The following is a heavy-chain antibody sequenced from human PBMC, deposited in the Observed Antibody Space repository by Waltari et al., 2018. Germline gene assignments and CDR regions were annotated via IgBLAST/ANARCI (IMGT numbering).Heavy chain of an antibody. CDR1: GFTFSNAW. CDR3: TTGVATGAYFDY. V-gene: IGHV3-15*01. Sequence: EVQLVESGGGLVKPGGSLRLSCAASGFTFSNAWLRWVRQAPGKGLEWVGRIKSKTDGGTTDYAAPVKGRFTISRDDSKNTLYLQMNSLKTEDTAVYYCTTGVATGAYFDYWGQGTLVTVSS. CDR2: IKSKTDGGTT. J-gene: IGHJ4*02. D-gene: IGHD5-12*01.